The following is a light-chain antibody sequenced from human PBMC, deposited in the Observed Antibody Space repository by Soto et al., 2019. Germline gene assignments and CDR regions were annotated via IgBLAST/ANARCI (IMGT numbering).Light chain of an antibody. CDR3: CSYGFAGSDYLV. Sequence: QSALTQPPSASGSPGQSVTISCTGASSDVGGNDYVSWYQHHPGKVPKLMIFEVNKRPSGVPHRFSGSKSGNTASLTVSGLQAEDGADYYCCSYGFAGSDYLVFGGGTKLTVL. CDR2: EVN. CDR1: SSDVGGNDY. J-gene: IGLJ3*02. V-gene: IGLV2-8*01.